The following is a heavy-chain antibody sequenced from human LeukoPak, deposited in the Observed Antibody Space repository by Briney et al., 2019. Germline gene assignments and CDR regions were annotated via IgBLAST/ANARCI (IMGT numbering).Heavy chain of an antibody. CDR2: IYYSGST. V-gene: IGHV4-59*12. J-gene: IGHJ4*02. Sequence: SETLSLTCTVSGGSISSYYWSRIRQPPGKGLEWIGYIYYSGSTYYNPSLKSRVTISVDTSKNQFSLKLSSVTAADTAVYYCARAGYSSGPFDYWGQGTLVTVSS. CDR1: GGSISSYY. D-gene: IGHD6-19*01. CDR3: ARAGYSSGPFDY.